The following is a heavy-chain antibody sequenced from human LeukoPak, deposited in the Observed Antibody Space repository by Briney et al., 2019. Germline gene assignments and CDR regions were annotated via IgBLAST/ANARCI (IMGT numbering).Heavy chain of an antibody. Sequence: PGGSLRLSCAASGFTFSSYSMNWVRQAPGKGLEWVSSISSSSSYIYYADSVKGRFTISRDNAKNSLYLQMNSLRAEDTAVYHCAREQWFGEFPPDYWGQGTLVTVSS. CDR2: ISSSSSYI. V-gene: IGHV3-21*01. D-gene: IGHD3-10*01. CDR1: GFTFSSYS. J-gene: IGHJ4*02. CDR3: AREQWFGEFPPDY.